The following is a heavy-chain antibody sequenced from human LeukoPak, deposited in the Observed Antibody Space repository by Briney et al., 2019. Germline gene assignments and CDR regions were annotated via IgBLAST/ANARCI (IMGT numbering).Heavy chain of an antibody. J-gene: IGHJ4*02. D-gene: IGHD2-21*02. Sequence: SVKVSCKASGGTFSSYAISWVRQAPGQGLEWMGGIIPIFGTANYAQKFQGRVTITADKSTSTVYMELSSLTSDDTAVYYCARTYCAEDCSIRYFDYWGQGTLVAVSS. CDR3: ARTYCAEDCSIRYFDY. CDR2: IIPIFGTA. CDR1: GGTFSSYA. V-gene: IGHV1-69*06.